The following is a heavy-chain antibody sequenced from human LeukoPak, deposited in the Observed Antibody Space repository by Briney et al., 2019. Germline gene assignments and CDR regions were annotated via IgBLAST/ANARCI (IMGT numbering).Heavy chain of an antibody. CDR3: AKVSPVVTPIDY. Sequence: GGSLRLSCAASGFTFSSHAVSWVRQAPGKGLEWVSAISGTGGSTYYADSVKGRFTISRDNSKNTLFLQMSSLRAEDTAVYYCAKVSPVVTPIDYWGQGTLVTVSS. D-gene: IGHD4-23*01. V-gene: IGHV3-23*01. CDR1: GFTFSSHA. J-gene: IGHJ4*02. CDR2: ISGTGGST.